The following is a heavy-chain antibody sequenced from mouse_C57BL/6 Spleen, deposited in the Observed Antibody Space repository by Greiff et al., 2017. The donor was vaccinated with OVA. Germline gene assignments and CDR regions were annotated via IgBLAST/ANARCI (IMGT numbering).Heavy chain of an antibody. CDR2: INPNNGGT. J-gene: IGHJ2*01. V-gene: IGHV1-22*01. D-gene: IGHD1-1*01. CDR3: ARRYGSSGDYFDY. CDR1: GYTFTDYN. Sequence: VQLKQSGPELVKPGASVKMSCKASGYTFTDYNMHWVKQSHGKSLEWIGYINPNNGGTSYNQKFKGKATLTVNKSSSTAYMELRSLTSEDSAVYYCARRYGSSGDYFDYWGQGTTLTVSS.